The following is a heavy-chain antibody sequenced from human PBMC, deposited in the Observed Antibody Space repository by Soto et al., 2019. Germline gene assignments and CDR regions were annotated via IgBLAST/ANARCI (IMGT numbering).Heavy chain of an antibody. V-gene: IGHV4-34*01. D-gene: IGHD6-19*01. CDR3: ARFSGSYYYAMDV. CDR1: GGNFSDYY. CDR2: INHSGVT. J-gene: IGHJ6*02. Sequence: SSQTNRLSYAVEGGNFSDYYWSWIRQPPGKGLEWIGEINHSGVTNYKPSLKRRVTISVDTSKNQFSLQLKSVTAADTALYYCARFSGSYYYAMDVWGQGSTVTVSS.